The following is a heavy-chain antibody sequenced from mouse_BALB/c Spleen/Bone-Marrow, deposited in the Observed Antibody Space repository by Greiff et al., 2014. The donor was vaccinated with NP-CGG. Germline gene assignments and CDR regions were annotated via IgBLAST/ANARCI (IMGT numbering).Heavy chain of an antibody. CDR2: IYPGNVNT. J-gene: IGHJ4*01. CDR3: ARDTMDY. Sequence: VQLQQSGPEPVKPGASVRISCKASGYTFTSYYIHWVKQRPGQGLEWIGWIYPGNVNTKYNEKFKGKATLTADKSSSTAYMQLSSLTSEDSAVYFCARDTMDYWGQGTSVTVSS. CDR1: GYTFTSYY. V-gene: IGHV1S56*01.